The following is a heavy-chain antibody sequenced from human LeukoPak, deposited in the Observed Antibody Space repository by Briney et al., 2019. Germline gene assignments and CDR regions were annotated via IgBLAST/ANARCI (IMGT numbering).Heavy chain of an antibody. CDR3: ARSPIRIAAAGGGEGYYMDV. J-gene: IGHJ6*03. CDR2: MNPNSGNT. Sequence: ASVKVSCKASGYTFTSYDINWVRQATGQGLEWMGWMNPNSGNTGYAQKFQGRVTMTRNTSISTAYMELSSLRSEDTAVYYCARSPIRIAAAGGGEGYYMDVWGKGTTVTVSS. D-gene: IGHD6-13*01. V-gene: IGHV1-8*01. CDR1: GYTFTSYD.